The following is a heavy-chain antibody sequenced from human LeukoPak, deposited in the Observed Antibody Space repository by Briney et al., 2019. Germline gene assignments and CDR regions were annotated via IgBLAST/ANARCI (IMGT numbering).Heavy chain of an antibody. CDR1: GFTFSSYW. D-gene: IGHD2-21*02. Sequence: PGGPLRLSCAASGFTFSSYWMSWVRQAPGKGLEWVANIKQDGSEKYYVDSVKGRFTISRDNAKNSLYLQMNSLRAEDTAVYYCARASYCGGDCSSFDYWGQGTLVTVSS. J-gene: IGHJ4*02. CDR2: IKQDGSEK. V-gene: IGHV3-7*01. CDR3: ARASYCGGDCSSFDY.